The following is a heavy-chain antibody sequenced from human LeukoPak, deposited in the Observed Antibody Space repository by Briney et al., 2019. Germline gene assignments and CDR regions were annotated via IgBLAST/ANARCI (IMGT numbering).Heavy chain of an antibody. Sequence: GGSLRLSCAASGFTFSSSWMTWVRQAPGKGLEWLANIKGDGSDKNYVDSVKGRFTISRDNAKNSLFLQMSSLRGEDTALYYCATEHWGPNSWGQGTPVTVSS. CDR2: IKGDGSDK. D-gene: IGHD3-16*01. J-gene: IGHJ4*02. V-gene: IGHV3-7*01. CDR1: GFTFSSSW. CDR3: ATEHWGPNS.